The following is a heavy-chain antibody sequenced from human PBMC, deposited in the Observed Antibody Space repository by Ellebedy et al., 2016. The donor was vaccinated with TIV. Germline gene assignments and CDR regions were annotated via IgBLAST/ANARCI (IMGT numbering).Heavy chain of an antibody. CDR3: ARDQNPIAVAVIVDNYFDY. CDR1: GFTFSGYY. J-gene: IGHJ4*02. CDR2: IKQDGSEK. V-gene: IGHV3-7*01. D-gene: IGHD6-19*01. Sequence: GESLKISCAASGFTFSGYYMSWVRQAPGKGLEWVANIKQDGSEKYYVDSVKGRFTISRDNAKNSLSMQMNSLRAEDTAVYYCARDQNPIAVAVIVDNYFDYWGQGTLVTVSS.